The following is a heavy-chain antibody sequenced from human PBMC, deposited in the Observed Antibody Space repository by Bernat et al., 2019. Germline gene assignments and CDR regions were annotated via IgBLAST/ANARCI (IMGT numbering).Heavy chain of an antibody. Sequence: LVESGGGLVQPGGSLRLSCAASGFTFSSYWMHWVRQAPGKGLVWVSRINSDGSSTSYADSVKDRFTISRDNAKNTLYLQMNSLRAEDTAVYYCARGGHDSSGYDSSYYYYGMDVWGQGTTVTVSS. J-gene: IGHJ6*02. CDR2: INSDGSST. V-gene: IGHV3-74*01. CDR3: ARGGHDSSGYDSSYYYYGMDV. D-gene: IGHD3-22*01. CDR1: GFTFSSYW.